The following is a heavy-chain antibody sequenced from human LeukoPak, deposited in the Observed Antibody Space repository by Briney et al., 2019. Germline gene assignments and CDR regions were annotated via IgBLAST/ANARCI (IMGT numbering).Heavy chain of an antibody. CDR1: GYTFTGYY. D-gene: IGHD3-10*01. CDR2: TNPNSGGT. CDR3: TRGTTRITTSVVYYFDF. J-gene: IGHJ4*02. V-gene: IGHV1-2*04. Sequence: ASVKVSCKASGYTFTGYYLHWVRQAPGQGLEWMGWTNPNSGGTNYAQNFQGWVTMTRDTSISTAYMELSWLRSDDTAVYYCTRGTTRITTSVVYYFDFWGQGTLVTVSS.